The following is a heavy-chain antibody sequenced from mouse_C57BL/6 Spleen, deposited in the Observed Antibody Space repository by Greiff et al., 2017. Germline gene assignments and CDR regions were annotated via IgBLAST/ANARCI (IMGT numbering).Heavy chain of an antibody. CDR3: ARKEGGYDYDFAY. CDR1: GYTFTSYW. V-gene: IGHV1-59*01. J-gene: IGHJ3*01. D-gene: IGHD2-4*01. CDR2: IDPSDSYT. Sequence: QVQLQQPGAELVRPGTSVKLSCKASGYTFTSYWMHWVKQRPGQGLEWIGVIDPSDSYTNYNQKFKGKATLTVDTSSSTAYMQLSSLTSEDSAVYYCARKEGGYDYDFAYWGQGTLVTVSA.